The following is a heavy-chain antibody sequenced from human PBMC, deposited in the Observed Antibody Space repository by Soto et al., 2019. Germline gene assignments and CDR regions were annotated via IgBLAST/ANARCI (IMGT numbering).Heavy chain of an antibody. Sequence: EVQLMESGGGLVQPGGSLRLSCAASGFTLSYYWMSWVRQAPGKGLEWVANIKEDGSEKYYVDPVKGRFTISRDNAQNSVFLQMNSLRVEDTAIYYCARDCSGGSCQYWGQGTLVTVSS. J-gene: IGHJ4*02. D-gene: IGHD2-15*01. CDR1: GFTLSYYW. V-gene: IGHV3-7*01. CDR2: IKEDGSEK. CDR3: ARDCSGGSCQY.